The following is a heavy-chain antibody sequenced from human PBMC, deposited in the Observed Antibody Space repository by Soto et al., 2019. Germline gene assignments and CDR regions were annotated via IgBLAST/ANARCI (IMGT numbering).Heavy chain of an antibody. CDR2: IIPILGIA. Sequence: GASVKVSCKASGGTFSSYTISWVRRAPGQGLEWMGRIIPILGIANYAQKFQGRVTITADKSTSTAYMELSSLRSEDTAVYYCARSTDASNDSSYDLYFGKSYYYYYYMDFRAKRTTVTVSS. CDR3: ARSTDASNDSSYDLYFGKSYYYYYYMDF. CDR1: GGTFSSYT. D-gene: IGHD5-12*01. J-gene: IGHJ6*03. V-gene: IGHV1-69*02.